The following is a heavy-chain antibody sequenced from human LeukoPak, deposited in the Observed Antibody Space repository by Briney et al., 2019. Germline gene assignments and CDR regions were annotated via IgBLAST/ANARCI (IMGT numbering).Heavy chain of an antibody. CDR3: ARVFGELYYIDYYYYYYMDV. D-gene: IGHD3-10*02. CDR2: INWNGGST. Sequence: GGSLRLSCAASGFTFDDYGMSWVRQAPGKGLEWVSGINWNGGSTGYADSVKGRFTISRDNAKNSLYLQMNSLRAEDTALYYCARVFGELYYIDYYYYYYMDVWGKGTTVTVSS. J-gene: IGHJ6*03. CDR1: GFTFDDYG. V-gene: IGHV3-20*04.